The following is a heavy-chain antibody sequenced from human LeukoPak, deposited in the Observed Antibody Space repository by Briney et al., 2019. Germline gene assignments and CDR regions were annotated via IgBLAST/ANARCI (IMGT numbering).Heavy chain of an antibody. CDR3: ARDATLYDSRAYYYLW. D-gene: IGHD3-22*01. V-gene: IGHV1-69*01. CDR2: IIPMFRTA. J-gene: IGHJ4*02. CDR1: GGTFSRYA. Sequence: SVKVSCKASGGTFSRYAISWVRLAPGQGLEWMGGIIPMFRTANYAQKFQGRVTITADESTSTAYMELTSLRSEDTAVYYCARDATLYDSRAYYYLWWGQGTLVTVSS.